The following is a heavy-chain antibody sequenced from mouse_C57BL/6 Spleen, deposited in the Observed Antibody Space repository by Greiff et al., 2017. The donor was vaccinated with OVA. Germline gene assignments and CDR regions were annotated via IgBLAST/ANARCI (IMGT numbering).Heavy chain of an antibody. J-gene: IGHJ4*01. D-gene: IGHD2-4*01. CDR3: ARGGLRQIGYAMDY. V-gene: IGHV1-42*01. CDR2: INPSTGGT. CDR1: GYSFTGYY. Sequence: EVQLQQSGPELVKPGASVKISCKASGYSFTGYYMNWVKQSPEQSLEWIGEINPSTGGTTYNQKFKAKATLTVDKSSSTAYMQLKSLTSEDSAVYYCARGGLRQIGYAMDYWGQGTSVTVSS.